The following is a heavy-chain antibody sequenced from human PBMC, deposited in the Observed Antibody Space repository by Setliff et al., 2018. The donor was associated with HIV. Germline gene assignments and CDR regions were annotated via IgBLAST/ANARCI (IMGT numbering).Heavy chain of an antibody. Sequence: ASVKVSCKASGYSFTSYYIHWVRQAPGQGLEWMGIINPSGGSTSYAQKFQGRVTMTRDTPTSTVYTELSSLRSEDTAVYNCARGYPSSPYYYYMDVWGKGTTVTVSS. V-gene: IGHV1-46*01. CDR1: GYSFTSYY. J-gene: IGHJ6*03. D-gene: IGHD5-12*01. CDR2: INPSGGST. CDR3: ARGYPSSPYYYYMDV.